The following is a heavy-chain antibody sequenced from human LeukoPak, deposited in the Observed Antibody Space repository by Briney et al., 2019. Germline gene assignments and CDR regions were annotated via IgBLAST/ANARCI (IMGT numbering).Heavy chain of an antibody. CDR3: ARSSGGSGYSPTHC. J-gene: IGHJ4*02. Sequence: GGSLRLSCAASGFIFSSYWMHWVRQAPGKGLVWVSRINTDGSTTTYADSVKGRFTISRDNAKNTLYLQMNSLRAEDTAVYYCARSSGGSGYSPTHCWGQGTLVTVSS. CDR2: INTDGSTT. CDR1: GFIFSSYW. D-gene: IGHD3-22*01. V-gene: IGHV3-74*01.